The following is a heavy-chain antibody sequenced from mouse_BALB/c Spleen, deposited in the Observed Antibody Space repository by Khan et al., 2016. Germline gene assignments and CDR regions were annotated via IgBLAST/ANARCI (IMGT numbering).Heavy chain of an antibody. Sequence: VQLKESGAELVKPGASVKLSCTASGFNIKDTYMHWVKQRPEQGLEWIGRIDPANGNTKYDPKFQGKATITADTSSNTAYLQLSSLTSEDTAVYYCANWDGFAYWGQGTLVTVSA. CDR3: ANWDGFAY. CDR1: GFNIKDTY. V-gene: IGHV14-3*02. D-gene: IGHD4-1*01. CDR2: IDPANGNT. J-gene: IGHJ3*01.